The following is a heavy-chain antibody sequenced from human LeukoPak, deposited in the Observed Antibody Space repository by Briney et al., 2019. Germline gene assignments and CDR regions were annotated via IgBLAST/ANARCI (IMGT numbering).Heavy chain of an antibody. CDR3: ARHQAISGTDFDY. Sequence: PSETLSLTCAVSGYSISSGYYWGWIRQPPGKGLEWIGSIYHSGSTYYNPSLKSRVTISVDTSKNQFSLKLSSVTAADTAVYYCARHQAISGTDFDYWGQGTLVTVSS. CDR1: GYSISSGYY. V-gene: IGHV4-38-2*01. CDR2: IYHSGST. D-gene: IGHD3-3*01. J-gene: IGHJ4*02.